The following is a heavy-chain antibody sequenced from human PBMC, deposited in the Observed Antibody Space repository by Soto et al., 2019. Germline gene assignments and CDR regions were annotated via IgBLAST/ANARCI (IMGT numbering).Heavy chain of an antibody. Sequence: QVQLVQSGAEVKKPGSSVKVSCKASGGTFSSYTISWVRQAPGQGLEWMGRIIPILGIANYAQKFQGRVTITADXXTXTXXMELSSLRSEGTAVYYCASRGTTETTTYLPDALDIWGQGTMVTVSS. CDR3: ASRGTTETTTYLPDALDI. CDR1: GGTFSSYT. D-gene: IGHD4-17*01. J-gene: IGHJ3*02. CDR2: IIPILGIA. V-gene: IGHV1-69*02.